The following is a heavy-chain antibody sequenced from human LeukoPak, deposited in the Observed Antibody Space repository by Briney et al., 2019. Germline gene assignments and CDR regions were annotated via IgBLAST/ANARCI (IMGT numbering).Heavy chain of an antibody. J-gene: IGHJ4*02. CDR1: GFTFSSYA. CDR2: ISSNGGST. D-gene: IGHD3-10*01. CDR3: ARGGETYYYGSGSYYNTRFFDY. Sequence: PGGSLRLSCAASGFTFSSYATHWVRQAPGKGLEYVSAISSNGGSTYYANSVKGRFTISRDNSKNTLYLQMGSLRAEDMAVYYCARGGETYYYGSGSYYNTRFFDYWGQGTLVTVSS. V-gene: IGHV3-64*01.